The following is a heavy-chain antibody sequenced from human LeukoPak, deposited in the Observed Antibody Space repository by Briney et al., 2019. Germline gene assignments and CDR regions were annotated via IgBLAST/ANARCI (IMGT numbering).Heavy chain of an antibody. V-gene: IGHV3-20*04. Sequence: GGSLRLFCAAWGFTFDDYGMRWVRHARGKGVEWVSGINWNGGSIGYADSVKGRFAISRHNAKNSLYLQMNSLRAEDTALYYCARDSGTTGEVKFDPWGQGTLVTVSS. J-gene: IGHJ5*02. CDR2: INWNGGSI. CDR1: GFTFDDYG. D-gene: IGHD3-10*01. CDR3: ARDSGTTGEVKFDP.